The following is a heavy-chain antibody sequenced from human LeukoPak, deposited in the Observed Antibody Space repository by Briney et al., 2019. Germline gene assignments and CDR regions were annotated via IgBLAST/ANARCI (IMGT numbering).Heavy chain of an antibody. Sequence: GGSLRLSCAASGFTVNSNYMTWVRQAPGKGLEWVSVIYSVGSTYYADSVRGRFTISRDNSKNTLYLQMNSLRAEDTAVYYCARGGILTGYSRWGQGTLVTVSS. CDR1: GFTVNSNY. J-gene: IGHJ4*02. V-gene: IGHV3-53*05. CDR2: IYSVGST. D-gene: IGHD3-9*01. CDR3: ARGGILTGYSR.